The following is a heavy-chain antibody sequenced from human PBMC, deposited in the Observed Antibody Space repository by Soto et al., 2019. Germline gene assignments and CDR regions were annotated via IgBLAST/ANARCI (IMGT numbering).Heavy chain of an antibody. CDR3: ARDVAAAGTLDY. CDR1: GGSISSYY. D-gene: IGHD6-13*01. V-gene: IGHV4-59*01. Sequence: SETLSLTCTVSGGSISSYYWSWIRQPPGKGLEWIGYIYYSGSTNYNPSLKSRVTISVDTSKNQLSLKLSSVTAADTAVYYCARDVAAAGTLDYWGQGTLVTVSS. J-gene: IGHJ4*02. CDR2: IYYSGST.